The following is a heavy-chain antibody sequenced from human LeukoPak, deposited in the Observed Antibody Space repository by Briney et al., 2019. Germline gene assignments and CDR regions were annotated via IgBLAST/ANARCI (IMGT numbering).Heavy chain of an antibody. Sequence: GGSLRLSCAASGFTFSGSAMHWVRQASGKGLEWVGRIRSKANSYATAYAASVKGRFTISRDDSKNTAYLQMNSLKTEDTAVYYCTSLSTYYYYLNWGQGTLVTVSS. CDR2: IRSKANSYAT. V-gene: IGHV3-73*01. J-gene: IGHJ4*02. CDR1: GFTFSGSA. D-gene: IGHD3-10*01. CDR3: TSLSTYYYYLN.